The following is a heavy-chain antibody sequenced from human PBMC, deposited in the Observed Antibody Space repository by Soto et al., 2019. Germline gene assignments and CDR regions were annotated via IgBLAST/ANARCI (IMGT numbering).Heavy chain of an antibody. V-gene: IGHV4-39*01. CDR3: ARRERYYGSPGWFDP. CDR1: GDSISSGNKY. D-gene: IGHD3-16*01. CDR2: VYSNETT. J-gene: IGHJ5*02. Sequence: SETLSLTCTVSGDSISSGNKYWSWIRQPPGKGLEWIGTVYSNETTYYNPSLKSRITISPDTPKNQFPLNLRSVTAADTAVYFCARRERYYGSPGWFDPWGQGTLVTVSS.